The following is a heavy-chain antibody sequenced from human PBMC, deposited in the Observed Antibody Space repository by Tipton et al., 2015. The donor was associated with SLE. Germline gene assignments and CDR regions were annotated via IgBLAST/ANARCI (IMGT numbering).Heavy chain of an antibody. V-gene: IGHV3-74*01. Sequence: SLRLSCAASGFTFSSYWMSWVRQAPGKGLVWVSRINSDGRITNYADSVKGRFTISRDNAKSTLYLQMNSLRAEDTAVYYCTRVESTSWAFDVWGQGTIVTVSS. CDR1: GFTFSSYW. D-gene: IGHD2/OR15-2a*01. J-gene: IGHJ3*01. CDR2: INSDGRIT. CDR3: TRVESTSWAFDV.